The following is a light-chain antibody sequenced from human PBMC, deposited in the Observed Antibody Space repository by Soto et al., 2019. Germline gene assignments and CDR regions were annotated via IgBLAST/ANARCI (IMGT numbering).Light chain of an antibody. J-gene: IGKJ1*01. CDR2: EAS. V-gene: IGKV1-5*03. Sequence: ITLFLSPLHQLASVGARVTITCPASQSIRYWLAWFQQKPGKAPRLLSYEASRLESGVPSRISGSGSGTECTLTSICRPLEEVTTYYFRKHNRASRSFGQGTLVEIK. CDR1: QSIRYW. CDR3: RKHNRASRS.